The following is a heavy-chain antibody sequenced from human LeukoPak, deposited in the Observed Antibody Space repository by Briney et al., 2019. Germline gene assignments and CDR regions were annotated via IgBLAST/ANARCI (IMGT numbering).Heavy chain of an antibody. J-gene: IGHJ5*02. CDR2: ISSINSGSNI. D-gene: IGHD3-3*01. CDR1: GFTFSSYS. CDR3: ARKTRMTIFGVVTRWFDP. Sequence: PGGSLRLSCAASGFTFSSYSMNWVRQAPGQGLEWVSGISSINSGSNIYYADSVKGRFTISRDNDKNSLYLQMNSLRAEDTAVYYCARKTRMTIFGVVTRWFDPWGQGTLVTVSS. V-gene: IGHV3-48*04.